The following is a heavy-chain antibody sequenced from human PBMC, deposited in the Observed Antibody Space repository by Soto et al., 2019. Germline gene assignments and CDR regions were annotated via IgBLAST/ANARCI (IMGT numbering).Heavy chain of an antibody. CDR3: ARRRGFPYYYGMDV. V-gene: IGHV4-30-2*01. D-gene: IGHD5-12*01. Sequence: QLQLQESGSGLVKPSQTLSLTCAVSGGSISSGGYSWSWIRQPPGKGLEWIGYIYHSGSTYYNPSLKSRVTISVERSKNQFSLKLGSVTAADTAVYYCARRRGFPYYYGMDVWGQGTTVTVSS. J-gene: IGHJ6*02. CDR2: IYHSGST. CDR1: GGSISSGGYS.